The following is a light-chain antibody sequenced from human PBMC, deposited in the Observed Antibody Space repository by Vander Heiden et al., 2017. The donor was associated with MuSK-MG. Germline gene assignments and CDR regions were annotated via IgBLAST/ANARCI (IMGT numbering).Light chain of an antibody. J-gene: IGLJ2*01. CDR2: SNN. CDR1: SPNIGRYE. V-gene: IGLV1-47*02. CDR3: AAWDDSLSGPL. Sequence: QSVLTQQPSASGAPGQSVTISCSVSSPNIGRYEGYWYQQLPGTAHKLLIYSNNQRPSGVPGRFYAAKYGTSAALAISGLRSEDEADYHCAAWDDSLSGPLFGGGTKLTVL.